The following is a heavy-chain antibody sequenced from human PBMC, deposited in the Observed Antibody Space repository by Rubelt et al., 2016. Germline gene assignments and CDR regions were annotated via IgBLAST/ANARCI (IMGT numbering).Heavy chain of an antibody. Sequence: QVQFVQSGAEVKKPGASVKVSCKASGYTFTSYAMHWVRQAPGQRLEWMGWINAGNGNPKYSQKFQGRVTITRDTSASTAYMELSSLRSEDTAVYYCARAQRIRLLMVYAPTFDYWGQGTLVTVSS. J-gene: IGHJ4*02. CDR2: INAGNGNP. CDR1: GYTFTSYA. CDR3: ARAQRIRLLMVYAPTFDY. D-gene: IGHD2-8*01. V-gene: IGHV1-3*01.